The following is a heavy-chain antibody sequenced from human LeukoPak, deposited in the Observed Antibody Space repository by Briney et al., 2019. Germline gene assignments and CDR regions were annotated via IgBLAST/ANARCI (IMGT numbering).Heavy chain of an antibody. J-gene: IGHJ4*02. CDR3: ARIRYCGGISCYYIDY. Sequence: GASVKVSCKASGYTFTGYYMHRVRQAPGQGLEWMGWIDPNTGDSNYVQKFQGRVTMTRDTSISTAYMELSRLRSDDTAFYYCARIRYCGGISCYYIDYWGQGTLVTVSA. CDR1: GYTFTGYY. D-gene: IGHD2-2*01. V-gene: IGHV1-2*02. CDR2: IDPNTGDS.